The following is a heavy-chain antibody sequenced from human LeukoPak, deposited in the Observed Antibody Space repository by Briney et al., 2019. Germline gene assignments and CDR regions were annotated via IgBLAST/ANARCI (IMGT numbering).Heavy chain of an antibody. J-gene: IGHJ3*02. Sequence: SQTLSLTCTDSGGSINSGNYYWSSIRQPAGKGMEWIGRMYTSGSTNYNPSLKSRVSISVDTSKNQFSLKLTSVTAADTADYYCARCLVYGSGGSCLQWAFDIWGQGTMVTVSS. CDR3: ARCLVYGSGGSCLQWAFDI. CDR2: MYTSGST. V-gene: IGHV4-61*02. D-gene: IGHD2-15*01. CDR1: GGSINSGNYY.